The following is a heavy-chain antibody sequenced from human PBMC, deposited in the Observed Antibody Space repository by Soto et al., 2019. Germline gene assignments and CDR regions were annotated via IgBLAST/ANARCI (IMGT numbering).Heavy chain of an antibody. CDR1: GFTFSSYW. Sequence: PGGSLRLSCAASGFTFSSYWMSWVRQAPGKGLEWVANIKQDGSEKYYVDSVKGRFTISRDNAKNSLYLQMNSLRAEDTAVYYCAREREDGYNPGDFDYWGQGTLVTVSS. J-gene: IGHJ4*02. V-gene: IGHV3-7*03. CDR2: IKQDGSEK. D-gene: IGHD5-12*01. CDR3: AREREDGYNPGDFDY.